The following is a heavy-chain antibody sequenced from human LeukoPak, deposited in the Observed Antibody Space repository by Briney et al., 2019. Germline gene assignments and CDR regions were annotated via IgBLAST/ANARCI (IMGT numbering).Heavy chain of an antibody. Sequence: GESLKISCKGSGYNFANYWIGWVRQMPGKGLEWMGTIYPGNSDTRYSPSFQGQVTISADKSISTVHLQWSSLKASDTAMYYCILAADGFDYWGQGTLVTVSS. CDR2: IYPGNSDT. V-gene: IGHV5-51*01. J-gene: IGHJ4*02. CDR1: GYNFANYW. CDR3: ILAADGFDY. D-gene: IGHD6-13*01.